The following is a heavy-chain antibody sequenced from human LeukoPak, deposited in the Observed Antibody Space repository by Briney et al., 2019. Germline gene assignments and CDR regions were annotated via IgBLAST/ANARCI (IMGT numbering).Heavy chain of an antibody. V-gene: IGHV4-39*01. CDR2: IYYSGST. J-gene: IGHJ6*02. CDR1: GGSISSSSYY. CDR3: ARHFPSSGVTMVRGVINYYYYGMDV. D-gene: IGHD3-10*01. Sequence: SETLSLTCTVSGGSISSSSYYWGWIRQPPGKGLEWIGSIYYSGSTYYNPSLKSRVTISVDTSKNQFSLKLSSVTAADTAVYYCARHFPSSGVTMVRGVINYYYYGMDVWGQGTTVTISS.